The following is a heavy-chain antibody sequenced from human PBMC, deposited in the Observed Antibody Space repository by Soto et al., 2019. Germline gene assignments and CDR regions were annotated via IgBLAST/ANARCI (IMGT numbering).Heavy chain of an antibody. CDR1: GFTFSSYW. D-gene: IGHD1-26*01. J-gene: IGHJ4*02. V-gene: IGHV3-74*01. Sequence: GGSLRLSCAASGFTFSSYWMHWVRQAPGKGLVWVSRINSDGSSTSYADSVKGRFTISRDNAKNTLYLQMNSLRAEDTAVYYCARVVGGKWEPHLDYWGQGTLVTVSS. CDR3: ARVVGGKWEPHLDY. CDR2: INSDGSST.